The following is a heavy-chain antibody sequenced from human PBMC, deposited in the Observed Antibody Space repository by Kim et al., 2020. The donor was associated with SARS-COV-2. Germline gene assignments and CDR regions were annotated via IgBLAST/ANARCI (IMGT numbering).Heavy chain of an antibody. V-gene: IGHV1-8*01. D-gene: IGHD2-8*01. CDR3: ARSRSVDARVFDS. J-gene: IGHJ4*02. Sequence: YAQICQGRVTMTRDTSISTVYMELGSLGFEDTAVYYCARSRSVDARVFDSWGQGTLVTVSS.